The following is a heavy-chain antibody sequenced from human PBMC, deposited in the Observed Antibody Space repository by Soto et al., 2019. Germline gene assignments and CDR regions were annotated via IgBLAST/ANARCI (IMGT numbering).Heavy chain of an antibody. CDR2: IIPIFGTA. Sequence: QVQLVQSGAEVKKPGSSVKVSCKASGGTFSSYAISWVRQAPGQGLEWMGGIIPIFGTANYAQKFQGRVTITGEASKSRAYMELSSLRSEEKAVYYCARVRTPDRGFWSGSVSHYYYYGMDVWGQGTTVTVSS. CDR3: ARVRTPDRGFWSGSVSHYYYYGMDV. V-gene: IGHV1-69*01. D-gene: IGHD3-3*01. CDR1: GGTFSSYA. J-gene: IGHJ6*02.